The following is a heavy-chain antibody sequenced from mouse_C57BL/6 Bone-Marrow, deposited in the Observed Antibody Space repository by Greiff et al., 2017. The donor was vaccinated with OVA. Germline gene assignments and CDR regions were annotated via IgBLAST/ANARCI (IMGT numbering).Heavy chain of an antibody. Sequence: VQLQQSGAELVRPGTSVKMSCKASGYTFTNYWIGWAKQRPGHGLEWIGDIYPGGGYTNYNEKFKGKATLTADKSSSTAYMQFSSLTSEDSAIYYWARWGLLRDYYAMDYWGQGTSVTVSS. CDR3: ARWGLLRDYYAMDY. CDR2: IYPGGGYT. V-gene: IGHV1-63*01. CDR1: GYTFTNYW. J-gene: IGHJ4*01. D-gene: IGHD1-1*01.